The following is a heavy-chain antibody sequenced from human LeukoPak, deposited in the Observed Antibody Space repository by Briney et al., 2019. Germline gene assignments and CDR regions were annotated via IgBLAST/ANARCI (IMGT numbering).Heavy chain of an antibody. CDR1: GGTFSSYA. CDR3: ARDFPQYYYDSSGTNAFDI. J-gene: IGHJ3*02. V-gene: IGHV1-69*05. CDR2: IIPIFGTA. Sequence: SVKVSCKASGGTFSSYAISWVRQAPGQGLEWMGGIIPIFGTANYAQKFQGRVTITTDESTSTAYMELSSLRSEDTAVYYCARDFPQYYYDSSGTNAFDIWGQGTMVTISS. D-gene: IGHD3-22*01.